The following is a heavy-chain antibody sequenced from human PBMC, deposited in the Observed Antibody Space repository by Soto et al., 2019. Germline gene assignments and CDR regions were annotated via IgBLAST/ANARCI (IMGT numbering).Heavy chain of an antibody. J-gene: IGHJ4*02. Sequence: GGSLRLSCAASGFTFRSFTMNWVRQAPGKGLEWVSTISSNSAYIYYTDALRGRFTISRDNAKNSLHLQMNSLRAEDTAVYYCAKGKGDIVAGIDYWGQGTLVTVSS. V-gene: IGHV3-21*04. CDR1: GFTFRSFT. CDR2: ISSNSAYI. CDR3: AKGKGDIVAGIDY. D-gene: IGHD5-12*01.